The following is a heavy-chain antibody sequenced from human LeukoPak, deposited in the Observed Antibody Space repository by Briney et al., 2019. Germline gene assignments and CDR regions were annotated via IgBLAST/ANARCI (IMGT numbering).Heavy chain of an antibody. CDR3: VREKGYTSDWSNRWFDY. V-gene: IGHV6-1*01. CDR2: TYYRSKWYN. CDR1: GDSVSSNSAA. Sequence: SQTLSLTCGISGDSVSSNSAAWNWIRQSPSRGLEWLGRTYYRSKWYNHYALSLKGRITVNPDTSKNQFSLQLNSVTPEDTAVYYCVREKGYTSDWSNRWFDYWGQGTLVTVSS. J-gene: IGHJ4*02. D-gene: IGHD6-19*01.